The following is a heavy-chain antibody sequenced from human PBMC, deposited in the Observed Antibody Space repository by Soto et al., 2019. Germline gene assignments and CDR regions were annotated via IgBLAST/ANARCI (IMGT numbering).Heavy chain of an antibody. CDR2: IWYDGSNK. D-gene: IGHD2-2*02. CDR3: ARDLVVVPAAIAAAGFYYYYGMDV. Sequence: SLRLSCAASGFTFSSYGMHWVRQAPGKGLEWVAVIWYDGSNKYYADSVKGRFTISRDNSKNTLYLQMNSLRAEDTAVYYCARDLVVVPAAIAAAGFYYYYGMDVWGQGTTVTVSS. V-gene: IGHV3-33*01. CDR1: GFTFSSYG. J-gene: IGHJ6*02.